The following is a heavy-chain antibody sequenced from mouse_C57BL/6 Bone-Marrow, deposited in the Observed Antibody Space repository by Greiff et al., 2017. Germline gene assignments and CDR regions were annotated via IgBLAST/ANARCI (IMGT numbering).Heavy chain of an antibody. J-gene: IGHJ3*01. CDR1: GFSLTSYG. Sequence: QVQLQQSGPGLVAPSQSLSITCTVSGFSLTSYGVHWVRQPPGKGLEWLVVIWGDGSTTYNSALKSRLSISKDHSKSQVFLKMNSLQTDDTAMYYCARQDYGYDGFAYWGQGTLVTVSA. CDR2: IWGDGST. CDR3: ARQDYGYDGFAY. D-gene: IGHD2-2*01. V-gene: IGHV2-6-1*01.